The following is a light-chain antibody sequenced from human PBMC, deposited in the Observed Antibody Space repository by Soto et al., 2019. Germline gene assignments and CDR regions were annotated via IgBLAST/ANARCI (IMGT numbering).Light chain of an antibody. J-gene: IGKJ5*01. CDR1: QSVSSN. V-gene: IGKV3-15*01. CDR2: GAS. CDR3: QQYHNWPPIT. Sequence: EIVMTQSPATLSVSPGERATLSCRASQSVSSNLAWYQQRPGQAPRLLISGASPRATGIPARFSASGSGTEFTLTSSRQQSEYFAVCYFQQYHNWPPITFGQGTRPEIK.